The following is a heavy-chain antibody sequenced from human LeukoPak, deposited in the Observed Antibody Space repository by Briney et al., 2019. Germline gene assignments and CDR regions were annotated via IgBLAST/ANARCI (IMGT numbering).Heavy chain of an antibody. J-gene: IGHJ6*02. CDR2: ISAYNGNT. CDR3: ARDDYDILTGYYIYGMDV. V-gene: IGHV1-18*01. D-gene: IGHD3-9*01. Sequence: ASVKVSCKASGYTFTSYGISWVRQAPGQGLEWMGWISAYNGNTHYAQKLQGRVTMTTDTSTSTAYMELRSLRSDDTAVYYCARDDYDILTGYYIYGMDVWGQGTTVTVSS. CDR1: GYTFTSYG.